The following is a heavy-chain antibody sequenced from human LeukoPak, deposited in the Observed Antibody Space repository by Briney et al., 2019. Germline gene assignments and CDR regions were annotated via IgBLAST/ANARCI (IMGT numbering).Heavy chain of an antibody. CDR2: MSYDGSNK. D-gene: IGHD3-10*01. Sequence: GGSLRLSCAASGFTFSRYAMHWVRQAPGKGLEWVAVMSYDGSNKYYADSVKGRFTISRDNSKNTLFLQMNSLSAEDTAVYYCVRDDYGSGTQPLDYWGQGTLVTVSS. J-gene: IGHJ4*02. CDR3: VRDDYGSGTQPLDY. CDR1: GFTFSRYA. V-gene: IGHV3-30-3*01.